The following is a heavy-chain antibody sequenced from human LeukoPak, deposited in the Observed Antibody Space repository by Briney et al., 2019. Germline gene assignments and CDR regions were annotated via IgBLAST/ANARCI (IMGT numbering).Heavy chain of an antibody. D-gene: IGHD3-3*01. J-gene: IGHJ6*03. CDR3: ARGRYYDFWSGYYPLDRLSSYYYYYMDV. CDR2: IYYSGST. Sequence: SETLSLTCTVSGGSISSSTYFWGWIRQPPGKGLEWIGTIYYSGSTYYNPSLKSRVTISVDSSKNQFSLKLSSVTAADTAVYYCARGRYYDFWSGYYPLDRLSSYYYYYMDVWGKGTTVTVSS. V-gene: IGHV4-39*07. CDR1: GGSISSSTYF.